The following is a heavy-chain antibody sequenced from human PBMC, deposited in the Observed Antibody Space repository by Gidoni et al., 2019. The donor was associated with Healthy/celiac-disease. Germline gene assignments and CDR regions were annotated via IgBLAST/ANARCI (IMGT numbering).Heavy chain of an antibody. J-gene: IGHJ3*02. D-gene: IGHD4-4*01. CDR3: ARGGNSVRGDFDI. CDR2: ISSSSSYI. Sequence: MNWVRQAPGKGLEWVSSISSSSSYIDYADSVKGRFTISRDNAKNSLYLQMNSLRAENTALYYCARGGNSVRGDFDIWGQGTMVTVSS. V-gene: IGHV3-21*01.